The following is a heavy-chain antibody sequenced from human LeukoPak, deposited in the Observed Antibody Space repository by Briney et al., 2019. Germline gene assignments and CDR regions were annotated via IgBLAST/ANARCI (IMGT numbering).Heavy chain of an antibody. CDR2: ISSSTI. D-gene: IGHD2-2*01. Sequence: PGGSLRLSCAASGFTFSSYSMNWVRQAPGKGLEWVSYISSSTIYYADSVKGRFTISRDNAKNSLYLQMNSLRAEDTAVYYCARDLVPAARNYYFDYWGQGTLVTVSS. V-gene: IGHV3-48*01. CDR3: ARDLVPAARNYYFDY. CDR1: GFTFSSYS. J-gene: IGHJ4*02.